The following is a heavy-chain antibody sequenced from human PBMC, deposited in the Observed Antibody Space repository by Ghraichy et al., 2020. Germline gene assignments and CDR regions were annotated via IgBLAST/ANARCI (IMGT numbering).Heavy chain of an antibody. CDR3: ARYRNYYFDY. D-gene: IGHD4-11*01. J-gene: IGHJ4*02. V-gene: IGHV4-31*03. Sequence: SLNISCTVSGGSISSGGYYWSWIRQHPGKGLEWIGYIYYSGSTYYNPSLKSRVTISVDTSKNQFSLKLSSVTAADTAVYYCARYRNYYFDYWGQGTRVTVSS. CDR1: GGSISSGGYY. CDR2: IYYSGST.